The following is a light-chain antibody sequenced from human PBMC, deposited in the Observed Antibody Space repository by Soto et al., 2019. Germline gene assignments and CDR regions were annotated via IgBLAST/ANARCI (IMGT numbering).Light chain of an antibody. Sequence: SYELTQPPSVSVAPGQTARITCGGNNIGSKRVHWYQQKPGQAPVLVIYYDSDRPSGIPERFSGSNSGNTATLTISRVEAGDEAYYYCQGCGSSSDRRVFGGGTKVTVL. CDR2: YDS. CDR1: NIGSKR. V-gene: IGLV3-21*04. CDR3: QGCGSSSDRRV. J-gene: IGLJ2*01.